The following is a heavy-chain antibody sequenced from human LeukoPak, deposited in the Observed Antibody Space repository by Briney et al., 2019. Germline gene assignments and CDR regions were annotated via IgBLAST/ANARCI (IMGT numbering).Heavy chain of an antibody. J-gene: IGHJ4*02. CDR2: IKPDGREK. V-gene: IGHV3-7*01. Sequence: PGGSLRLSCAASGFTFSTYWMTWVRQAPGKELEWVATIKPDGREKWYVDSVKGPFTISRDNAKNSLYLQMNSLRVEDTDVYYCARGGYRQKEFWGQGTLVTVSS. CDR3: ARGGYRQKEF. CDR1: GFTFSTYW. D-gene: IGHD2-15*01.